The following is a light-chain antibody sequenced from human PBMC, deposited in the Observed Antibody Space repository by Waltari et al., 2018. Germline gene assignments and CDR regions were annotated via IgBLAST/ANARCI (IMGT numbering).Light chain of an antibody. V-gene: IGKV1-8*01. CDR2: AAS. CDR3: QQYYTYPRT. J-gene: IGKJ1*01. Sequence: RMNQFSSSPFAFTGDRGNITCRASPGISSYLAWYQQKPGKVPKPLMFAASTLQSGVPSRFSGSGSGTEFTLTISSLQSDDFATYYCQQYYTYPRTFGQGTKVEIK. CDR1: PGISSY.